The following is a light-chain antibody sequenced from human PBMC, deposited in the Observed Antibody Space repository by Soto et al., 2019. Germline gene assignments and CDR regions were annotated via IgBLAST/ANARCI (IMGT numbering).Light chain of an antibody. V-gene: IGKV4-1*01. CDR3: QQYFITPLT. J-gene: IGKJ4*01. CDR2: WAS. Sequence: DIVMTQSPDSRAVSLGESSNINCKSSQSVLYSSNSKNYLDWYQQKPGQPPKLLIYWASTRESGVPDRFTGSGSGTDFTLTISSLQAEDVAVYYCQQYFITPLTFGGGTKVEIK. CDR1: QSVLYSSNSKNY.